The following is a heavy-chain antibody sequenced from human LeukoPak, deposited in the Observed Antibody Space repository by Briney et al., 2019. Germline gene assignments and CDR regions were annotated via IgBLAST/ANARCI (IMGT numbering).Heavy chain of an antibody. CDR3: ATSHHTSSGQNFDY. V-gene: IGHV3-7*01. Sequence: SGGSLRLSCAASGLTLSDYWMSWVRQAPGKGLEWVANINQDGSAKYYVDSVKGRFTISRDNADSSLYLQMNALRADDTAMYYCATSHHTSSGQNFDYWGQGTLVSVSS. D-gene: IGHD6-25*01. J-gene: IGHJ4*02. CDR2: INQDGSAK. CDR1: GLTLSDYW.